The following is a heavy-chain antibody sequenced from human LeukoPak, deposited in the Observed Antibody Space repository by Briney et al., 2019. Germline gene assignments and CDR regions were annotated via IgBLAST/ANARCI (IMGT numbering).Heavy chain of an antibody. CDR2: IYTSGST. Sequence: SETLSLTCTVSGGSISSYYWSWIRQPAGKGLEWIGRIYTSGSTNYNPSLKSRVTMSVDTSKNQFSLKLSSVTAPGTAVYYCAGEAPYYYDSSGYRLYWGQGTLVTVSS. J-gene: IGHJ4*02. D-gene: IGHD3-22*01. CDR3: AGEAPYYYDSSGYRLY. V-gene: IGHV4-4*07. CDR1: GGSISSYY.